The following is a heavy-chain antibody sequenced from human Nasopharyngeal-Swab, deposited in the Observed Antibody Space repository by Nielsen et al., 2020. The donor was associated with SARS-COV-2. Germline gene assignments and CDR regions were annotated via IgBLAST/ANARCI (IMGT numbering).Heavy chain of an antibody. V-gene: IGHV3-48*02. CDR1: GFTYNS. J-gene: IGHJ6*02. CDR3: ATERGGDLNWYHGMDV. D-gene: IGHD1-1*01. Sequence: GESLKISCAASGFTYNSVNWVRQAPGTGLEWISYISDSSLTLYYADSVKGRFSISRDNAKNSLYLQMDSLRDEDTAVYYCATERGGDLNWYHGMDVWGQGTTVIVSS. CDR2: ISDSSLTL.